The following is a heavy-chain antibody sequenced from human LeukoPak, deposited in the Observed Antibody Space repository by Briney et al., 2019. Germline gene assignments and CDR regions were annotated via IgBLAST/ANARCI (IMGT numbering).Heavy chain of an antibody. V-gene: IGHV3-48*01. CDR1: GFTFSTYS. J-gene: IGHJ4*02. Sequence: GGSLRLSCAASGFTFSTYSMSWVRQAPGKGLEWVSYISSGSSTIYYADSVKGRFTISRDNSKNTLYLQMNSLGPEDTAMYYCAKVRVVFNWNYAYYFDYWGQGTLVTVSS. D-gene: IGHD1-7*01. CDR3: AKVRVVFNWNYAYYFDY. CDR2: ISSGSSTI.